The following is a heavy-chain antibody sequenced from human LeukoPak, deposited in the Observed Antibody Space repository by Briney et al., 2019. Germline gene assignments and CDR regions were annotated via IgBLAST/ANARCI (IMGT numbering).Heavy chain of an antibody. CDR3: ARDRVYSYGLHYFDY. Sequence: NPSETLSLTCTVSGGSISSYYWSWIRQPPGKGLEWIGNIYYSGSTNYNPSLKSRVTISVDTSKNQFSLKLSSVTAADTAVYYCARDRVYSYGLHYFDYWGQGTLVTVSS. CDR2: IYYSGST. CDR1: GGSISSYY. J-gene: IGHJ4*02. D-gene: IGHD5-18*01. V-gene: IGHV4-59*01.